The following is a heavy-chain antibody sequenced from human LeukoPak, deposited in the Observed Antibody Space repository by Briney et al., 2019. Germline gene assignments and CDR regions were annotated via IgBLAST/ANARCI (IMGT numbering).Heavy chain of an antibody. V-gene: IGHV4-59*01. CDR1: GGSISCYY. D-gene: IGHD6-13*01. CDR2: IYYSGST. J-gene: IGHJ4*02. Sequence: PSETLSPTCTVSGGSISCYYWSWIRQPPGKGLEWIGYIYYSGSTNYNPSLKSRVTISVDTSKNQFSLKLSSVTAADTAVYYCASMIAAAGMGYFDYWGQGTLVTVSS. CDR3: ASMIAAAGMGYFDY.